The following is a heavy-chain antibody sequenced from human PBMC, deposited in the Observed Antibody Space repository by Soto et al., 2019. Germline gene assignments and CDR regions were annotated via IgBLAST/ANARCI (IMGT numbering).Heavy chain of an antibody. Sequence: SETLSLTCTVSGGSISSGDYYWSWIRQPPGKGLEWIGYIYYSGSTYYNPSLKSRVTISVDTSKNQFSLKLSSVTAADTAVYYCARARGYSTVDYWGQGTLVTVSS. CDR3: ARARGYSTVDY. V-gene: IGHV4-30-4*01. CDR1: GGSISSGDYY. D-gene: IGHD5-12*01. J-gene: IGHJ4*02. CDR2: IYYSGST.